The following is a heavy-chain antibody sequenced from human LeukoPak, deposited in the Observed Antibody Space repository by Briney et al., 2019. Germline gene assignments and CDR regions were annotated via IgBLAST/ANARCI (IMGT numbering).Heavy chain of an antibody. D-gene: IGHD2-21*01. J-gene: IGHJ4*02. Sequence: PGGSLRLSCAASEFTFNNYWMHWVRQAPGKGLVWVSRIKNDGKITTYADSVKGRFTTSRDNAKNTFYLQMNSLRAEDTAVYYCARERYSGFDYWGQGTLVTVSS. CDR3: ARERYSGFDY. V-gene: IGHV3-74*01. CDR2: IKNDGKIT. CDR1: EFTFNNYW.